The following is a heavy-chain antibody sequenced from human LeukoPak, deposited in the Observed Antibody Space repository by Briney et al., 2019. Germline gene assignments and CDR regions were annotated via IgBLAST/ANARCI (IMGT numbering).Heavy chain of an antibody. D-gene: IGHD2-15*01. CDR3: AKYPSVVVVAADGYYYYGMDV. CDR1: GFTFSSYA. Sequence: PGGSLRLSCAASGFTFSSYAMSWVRQAPGKGLEWVSAISGSGGSTYYADSVKGRFTISRDNSKNTLYLQINSLRAEDTAVYYCAKYPSVVVVAADGYYYYGMDVWGQGTTVTVSS. J-gene: IGHJ6*02. V-gene: IGHV3-23*01. CDR2: ISGSGGST.